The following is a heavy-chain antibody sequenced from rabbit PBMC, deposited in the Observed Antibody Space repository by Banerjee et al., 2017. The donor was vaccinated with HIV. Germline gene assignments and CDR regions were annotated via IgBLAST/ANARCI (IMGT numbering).Heavy chain of an antibody. CDR3: ARDLAGVIGWNFNL. D-gene: IGHD4-1*01. Sequence: QSLEESGGDLVKPGTSLTLTCTASGFTLSKYWMCWVRQAPGKGLEWIACINGGSSGSTVYANWAKGRFTISKTSSTTVTLQMTSLTAADTATYLCARDLAGVIGWNFNLWGPGTLVT. V-gene: IGHV1S40*01. CDR1: GFTLSKYW. CDR2: INGGSSGST. J-gene: IGHJ4*01.